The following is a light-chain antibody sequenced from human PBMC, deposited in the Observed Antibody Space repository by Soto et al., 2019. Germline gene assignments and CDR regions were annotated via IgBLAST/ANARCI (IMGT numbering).Light chain of an antibody. V-gene: IGKV3D-20*02. Sequence: FLTQSPFTLSFSPVHIPTFPYRVSQTVRNNYLAWYQQKPGQAPRLLIYDASSRATGIPDRFSGGGSGTDFTLTISSLEPEDFAVYYCQHRMNWPLTFGQGTRLEIK. CDR3: QHRMNWPLT. J-gene: IGKJ5*01. CDR2: DAS. CDR1: QTVRNNY.